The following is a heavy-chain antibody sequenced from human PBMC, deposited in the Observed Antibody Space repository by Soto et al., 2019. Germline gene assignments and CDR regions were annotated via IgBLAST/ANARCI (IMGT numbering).Heavy chain of an antibody. Sequence: PGESLKISCKGSGYSFTSYWIGWVRQMPGKGLEWMGIIYPGDSDTRYSPSFQGQVTISADKSISTAYLQWSSLKASDTAMYYCARQYTVTTAEDAFDIWGQGTMVTVSS. V-gene: IGHV5-51*01. D-gene: IGHD4-4*01. J-gene: IGHJ3*02. CDR2: IYPGDSDT. CDR3: ARQYTVTTAEDAFDI. CDR1: GYSFTSYW.